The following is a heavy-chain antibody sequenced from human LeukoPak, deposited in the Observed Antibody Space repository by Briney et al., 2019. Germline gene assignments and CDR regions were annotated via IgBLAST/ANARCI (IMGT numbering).Heavy chain of an antibody. V-gene: IGHV3-53*01. Sequence: GGSLRLSCTASGFIVRGNYMSWVRQAPGKGLEWVSVIYSGGTTSYADSVKGRFTISRDNSKNTLYLQMNSLRAEDTAVYYYAVGLGDWGQGTLVTVSS. CDR2: IYSGGTT. CDR3: AVGLGD. J-gene: IGHJ4*02. CDR1: GFIVRGNY. D-gene: IGHD3-10*01.